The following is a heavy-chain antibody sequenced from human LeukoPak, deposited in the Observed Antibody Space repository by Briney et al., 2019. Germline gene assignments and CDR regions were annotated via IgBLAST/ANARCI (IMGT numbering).Heavy chain of an antibody. CDR2: IYYSGST. J-gene: IGHJ5*02. CDR1: GGSISSYY. Sequence: PSETLSLTCTVSGGSISSYYWSWIRQPPGKGLEWIGYIYYSGSTNYNPPLKSRVTISVDTSKNQFSLKLSSVTAADTAVYYCARARDSSGWYGHWFDPWGQGTLVTVSS. D-gene: IGHD6-19*01. V-gene: IGHV4-59*01. CDR3: ARARDSSGWYGHWFDP.